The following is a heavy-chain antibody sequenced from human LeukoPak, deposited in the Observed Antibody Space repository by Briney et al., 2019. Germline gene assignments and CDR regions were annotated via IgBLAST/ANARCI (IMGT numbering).Heavy chain of an antibody. Sequence: ASVKVSCKASGYTFTSYDINWVRQATGQGLEWMGWMNPNSGNTGYPQKFQGRVTMTRNTSISTAYMELSSLRSEDTAVYYCARSVRYGSGSYYNYWGQGTLVTVSS. V-gene: IGHV1-8*01. CDR3: ARSVRYGSGSYYNY. CDR1: GYTFTSYD. CDR2: MNPNSGNT. D-gene: IGHD3-10*01. J-gene: IGHJ4*02.